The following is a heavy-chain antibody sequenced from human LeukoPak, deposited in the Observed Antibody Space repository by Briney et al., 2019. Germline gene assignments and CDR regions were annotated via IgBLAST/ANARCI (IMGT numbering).Heavy chain of an antibody. Sequence: ASVKVSCKASGYTFTNYGISWVRQAPGQGLEWMGWISAYNGNTNYAQKLQGRVTMTTETSTSTAYMELRSLRSDDTAIYYCAKENWYLYNNNWYKTWFDPWGQGTLVTVSS. V-gene: IGHV1-18*01. D-gene: IGHD6-13*01. CDR1: GYTFTNYG. CDR3: AKENWYLYNNNWYKTWFDP. J-gene: IGHJ5*02. CDR2: ISAYNGNT.